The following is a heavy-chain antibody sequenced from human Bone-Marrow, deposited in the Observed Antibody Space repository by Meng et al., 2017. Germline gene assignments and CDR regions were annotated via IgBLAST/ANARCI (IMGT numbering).Heavy chain of an antibody. Sequence: QLVQSGAGVKKLGSSVKVSCKASGGPFSSYAISWVRQAPGQGLEWMGGIIPIFGTANYAQKFQGRVTITADKSTSTAYMELSSLRSEDTAVYYCARVVGYSGSYELDPWGQGTLVTVSS. V-gene: IGHV1-69*06. D-gene: IGHD1-26*01. CDR2: IIPIFGTA. CDR3: ARVVGYSGSYELDP. CDR1: GGPFSSYA. J-gene: IGHJ5*02.